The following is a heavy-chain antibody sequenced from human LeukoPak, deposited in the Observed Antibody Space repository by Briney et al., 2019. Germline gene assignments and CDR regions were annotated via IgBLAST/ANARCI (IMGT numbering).Heavy chain of an antibody. V-gene: IGHV4-30-4*08. D-gene: IGHD2-2*01. Sequence: IPSEALSLTCTVSGGSISSSSYYWGWIRQPPGKGLEWIGYIYYSGSTYYNPSLKSRVTISVDTSKNQFSLKLSSVTAADTAVYYCARGRYCSSTSCYESAFDIWGQGTMVTVSS. CDR3: ARGRYCSSTSCYESAFDI. CDR2: IYYSGST. J-gene: IGHJ3*02. CDR1: GGSISSSSYY.